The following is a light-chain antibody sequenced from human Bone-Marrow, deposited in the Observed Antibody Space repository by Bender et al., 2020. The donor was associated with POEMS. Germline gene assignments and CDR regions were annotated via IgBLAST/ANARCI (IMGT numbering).Light chain of an antibody. J-gene: IGLJ3*02. V-gene: IGLV1-36*01. CDR3: SAWDDSLSGWV. CDR2: SDD. Sequence: QSVVTQPPSLSEAPRQRVTISCSGSSSNIGNHGVNWYQQLPGEAPKLLIYSDDLLTPGVSDGFSVSKSGTCASLAISELQSEDEALYSCSAWDDSLSGWVFGGGTKLTVL. CDR1: SSNIGNHG.